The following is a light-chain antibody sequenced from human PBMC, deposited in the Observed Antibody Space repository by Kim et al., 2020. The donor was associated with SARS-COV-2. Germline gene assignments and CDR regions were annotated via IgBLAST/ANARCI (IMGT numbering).Light chain of an antibody. CDR2: DAS. V-gene: IGKV1-33*01. CDR1: QDISNY. CDR3: QQYDYRGSFYVT. Sequence: DIQMTQSPSSLSASVGDRVTITCQASQDISNYLNWYQQKPGEAPKLLIYDASNLETGVPSRFTGSGSGTDFTFTISSLQPEDIATYYCQQYDYRGSFYVTFGGGTKVDIK. J-gene: IGKJ4*01.